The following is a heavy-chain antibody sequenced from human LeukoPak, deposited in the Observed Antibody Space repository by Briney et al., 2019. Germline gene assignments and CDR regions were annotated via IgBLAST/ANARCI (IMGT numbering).Heavy chain of an antibody. D-gene: IGHD3-10*01. Sequence: PSETPSLTCSVSGGSISSYYWSWIRQPAGKGLEWIGRIYTSWSTNYNPPLKSRVTMSVDTSKNQFSLKLSSVTAADTAVYYCARTSLWFGELVYWGQGTLVTVSS. V-gene: IGHV4-4*07. J-gene: IGHJ4*02. CDR3: ARTSLWFGELVY. CDR1: GGSISSYY. CDR2: IYTSWST.